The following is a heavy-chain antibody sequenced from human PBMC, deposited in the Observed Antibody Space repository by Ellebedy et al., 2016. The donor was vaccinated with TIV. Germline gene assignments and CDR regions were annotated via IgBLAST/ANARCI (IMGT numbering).Heavy chain of an antibody. Sequence: ASVRVSCKASGYTFTSYGIHWVRQAPGQGLQWMGWISTYNGNTDYSQRFQGRVTMTPDTSTGKADMELMSLRSDDTAIFYCAREVGPAAGTDFWGQGTMVTVSS. D-gene: IGHD6-13*01. CDR1: GYTFTSYG. V-gene: IGHV1-18*04. CDR2: ISTYNGNT. CDR3: AREVGPAAGTDF. J-gene: IGHJ4*02.